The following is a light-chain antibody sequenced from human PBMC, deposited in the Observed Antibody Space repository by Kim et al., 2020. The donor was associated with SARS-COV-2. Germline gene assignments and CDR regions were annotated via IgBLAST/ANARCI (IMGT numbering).Light chain of an antibody. V-gene: IGLV3-1*01. CDR2: RDN. Sequence: VCPGQTVSITCSGDKVGDKYVSWYQQRPGQSPALVIYRDNKRPSGIPGRFSGSNSGNTATLTISGTQAMDEADYYCQAWDSSTFYVFGTGTKVTVL. CDR1: KVGDKY. J-gene: IGLJ1*01. CDR3: QAWDSSTFYV.